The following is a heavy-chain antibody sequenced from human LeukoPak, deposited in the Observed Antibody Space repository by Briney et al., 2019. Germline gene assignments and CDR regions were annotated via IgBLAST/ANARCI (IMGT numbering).Heavy chain of an antibody. Sequence: QPGGSLRLSCAASGFTFSSYEMTWVRQAPGKGLEGVSYISSSGSTIYYADSVKGRFTISRDNAKNSLYLQMNSLRAEDTAVYYCAELGITMIGGVWGKGTTVTISS. D-gene: IGHD3-10*02. CDR1: GFTFSSYE. CDR3: AELGITMIGGV. CDR2: ISSSGSTI. J-gene: IGHJ6*04. V-gene: IGHV3-48*03.